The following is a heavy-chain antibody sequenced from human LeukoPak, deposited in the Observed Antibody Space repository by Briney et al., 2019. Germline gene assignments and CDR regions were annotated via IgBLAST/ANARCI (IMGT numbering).Heavy chain of an antibody. CDR2: IYYSGST. CDR1: GDSISSYH. J-gene: IGHJ5*02. CDR3: ARRDFWSGYYYDP. D-gene: IGHD3-3*01. Sequence: PSETLSLTCTVSGDSISSYHWSWIRQPPGKGLEWIGYIYYSGSTKYNPSLKNRVTISVDTSKNQSSLKLSSVTAADTAVYYCARRDFWSGYYYDPWGQGTLVTVSS. V-gene: IGHV4-59*01.